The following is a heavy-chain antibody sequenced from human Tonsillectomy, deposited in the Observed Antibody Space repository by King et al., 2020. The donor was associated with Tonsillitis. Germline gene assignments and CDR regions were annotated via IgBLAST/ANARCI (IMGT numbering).Heavy chain of an antibody. CDR1: GGSVSRGSYY. V-gene: IGHV4-61*01. CDR2: IFYSGST. Sequence: QLQESGPGLVKPSETLSLTCTVSGGSVSRGSYYWGWFRQPPGKGLEWIGLIFYSGSTNYNPSLKSLVTISVDPSKNQFSLKLSYVTASDTAVYYCARANYDFWSGYYPACFDYWGQGTLVTVSS. D-gene: IGHD3-3*01. CDR3: ARANYDFWSGYYPACFDY. J-gene: IGHJ4*02.